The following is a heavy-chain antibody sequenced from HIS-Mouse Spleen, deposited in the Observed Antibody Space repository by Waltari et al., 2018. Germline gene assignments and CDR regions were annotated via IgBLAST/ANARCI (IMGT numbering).Heavy chain of an antibody. J-gene: IGHJ2*01. CDR3: AREIPYSSSWYDWYFDL. CDR1: GGSISSSRYV. V-gene: IGHV4-39*07. Sequence: QLQLQESGPGLVKPSETLSLTCTVSGGSISSSRYVWGWIRQPPGKGLEWIGSIHYGGSTYYNPSLKSRVTISVDTSKNQFSLKLSSVTAADTAVYYCAREIPYSSSWYDWYFDLWGRGTLVTVSS. D-gene: IGHD6-13*01. CDR2: IHYGGST.